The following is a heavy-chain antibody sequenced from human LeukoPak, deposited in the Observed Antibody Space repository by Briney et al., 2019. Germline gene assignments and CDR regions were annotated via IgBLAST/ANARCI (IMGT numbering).Heavy chain of an antibody. Sequence: PGRSLRLSCAASGFTFSSYGMHWVRQAPGKGLEWVAVIWYDGNNKYYADSVKGRFTISRDNSKNTLYLQMNSLRAEDTAVYYCAKDTAAGNFDYWGQGTLVTVSS. D-gene: IGHD6-13*01. CDR1: GFTFSSYG. J-gene: IGHJ4*02. V-gene: IGHV3-33*06. CDR2: IWYDGNNK. CDR3: AKDTAAGNFDY.